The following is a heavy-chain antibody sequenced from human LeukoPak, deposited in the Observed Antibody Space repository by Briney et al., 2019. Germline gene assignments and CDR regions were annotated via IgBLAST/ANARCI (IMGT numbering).Heavy chain of an antibody. D-gene: IGHD3-10*01. Sequence: GGSLRLSCAASGFTFRSYGMHWVRQAPGKGLEWVAVISYDGSNKYYADSVKGRFTISRDNSKNTLYLQMNSLRAEDTAVYYCARDGPGSGSYYSFDYWGQGTLVTVSS. CDR2: ISYDGSNK. J-gene: IGHJ4*02. CDR1: GFTFRSYG. CDR3: ARDGPGSGSYYSFDY. V-gene: IGHV3-30*03.